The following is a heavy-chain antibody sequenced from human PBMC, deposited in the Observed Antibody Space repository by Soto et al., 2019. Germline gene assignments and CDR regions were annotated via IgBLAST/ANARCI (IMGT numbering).Heavy chain of an antibody. V-gene: IGHV1-46*01. Sequence: QVQLVQSGAEVKKPGASVKVSCKASGYTFTSYYMHWVRQAPGQGLEWMGIINPSGGSTSYAQKFRGRVNMTRDTSTSTGCMELSSLRSEDTAVYYCARGLLRSTVGTIYYFDYWGQGTLVTVSS. J-gene: IGHJ4*02. CDR1: GYTFTSYY. CDR3: ARGLLRSTVGTIYYFDY. D-gene: IGHD4-17*01. CDR2: INPSGGST.